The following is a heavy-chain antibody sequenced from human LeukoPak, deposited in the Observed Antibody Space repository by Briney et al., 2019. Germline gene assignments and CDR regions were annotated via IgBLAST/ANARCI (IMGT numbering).Heavy chain of an antibody. CDR1: GFTFDDYG. D-gene: IGHD6-6*01. CDR2: INWNGGST. J-gene: IGHJ6*03. Sequence: PGGSLRLSCAASGFTFDDYGMSWVRQAPGKGLEWVSGINWNGGSTGYADSVKGRFTISRDNAKNSLYLQMNSLRAEDTALYYCARVGQLAHYYYMDVWGKGTTVTVSS. V-gene: IGHV3-20*04. CDR3: ARVGQLAHYYYMDV.